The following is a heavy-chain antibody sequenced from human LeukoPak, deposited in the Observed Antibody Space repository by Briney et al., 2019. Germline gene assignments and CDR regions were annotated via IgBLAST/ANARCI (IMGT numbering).Heavy chain of an antibody. Sequence: SETLSLTCAVYGGSFSGYYWSWIRQPPGKGLEWIGEINHSGSTNYNPSLKSRVTISVDTSKNQFSLKLSSVTAADTAVYYCARRIDAYRAVAGIDYWGQGTLVTVSS. CDR3: ARRIDAYRAVAGIDY. CDR2: INHSGST. J-gene: IGHJ4*02. V-gene: IGHV4-34*01. D-gene: IGHD6-19*01. CDR1: GGSFSGYY.